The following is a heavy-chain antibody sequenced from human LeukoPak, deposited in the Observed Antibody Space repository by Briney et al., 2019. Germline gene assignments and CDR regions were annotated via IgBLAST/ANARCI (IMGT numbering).Heavy chain of an antibody. V-gene: IGHV3-21*01. CDR2: IGSSGSYI. CDR3: ASGYSSVVADY. Sequence: PGGSLRLSCAASGFSVSTKYMSWVRQAPGKGLEWVSSIGSSGSYIFYADSVKGRFTISIDNAKNSLYLQMNSLRAEDTAVYFCASGYSSVVADYWGQGTLVTVSS. J-gene: IGHJ4*02. D-gene: IGHD6-25*01. CDR1: GFSVSTKY.